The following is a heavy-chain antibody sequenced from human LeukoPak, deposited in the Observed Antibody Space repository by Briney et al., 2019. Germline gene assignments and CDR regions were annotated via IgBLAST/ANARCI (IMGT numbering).Heavy chain of an antibody. CDR2: ISYDGSNK. D-gene: IGHD1-26*01. CDR1: GFTFSSYA. V-gene: IGHV3-30-3*01. J-gene: IGHJ4*02. Sequence: GGSLRLSCAASGFTFSSYAMHWVRQAPGKGLEWVAVISYDGSNKYYADSVEGRFTISRDNSKNTLYLQMNSLRAEDTAVYYCAKAAKPIWELEGYWGQGTLVTVSS. CDR3: AKAAKPIWELEGY.